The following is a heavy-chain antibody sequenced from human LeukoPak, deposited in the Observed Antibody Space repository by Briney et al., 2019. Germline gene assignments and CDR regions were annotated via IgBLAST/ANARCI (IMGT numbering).Heavy chain of an antibody. CDR3: TRGGPVAGTHKYFQH. CDR2: MNPNNGNT. V-gene: IGHV1-8*01. J-gene: IGHJ1*01. Sequence: ASVKVSCKASGYTFTSYDINWVRQAPGQGLEWMGWMNPNNGNTDYAQKLQDRVTLTRNTSISTAYMELSSLRSEDTAVYYCTRGGPVAGTHKYFQHWGQGTLVTVSS. CDR1: GYTFTSYD. D-gene: IGHD6-19*01.